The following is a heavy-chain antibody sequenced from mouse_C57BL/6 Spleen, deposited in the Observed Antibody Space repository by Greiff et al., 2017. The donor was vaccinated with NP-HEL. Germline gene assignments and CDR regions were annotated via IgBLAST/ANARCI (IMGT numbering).Heavy chain of an antibody. J-gene: IGHJ4*01. Sequence: DVQLQESGPGLAKPSQTLSLTCSVTGYSITSDYWNWIRKFPGNKLEYMGYISYSGSTYYNPSPKSRISITRDTSKNQYYLQLNSVTTEDTATYYCARSHDGYYDAMDYWGQGTSVTVSS. V-gene: IGHV3-8*01. CDR1: GYSITSDY. CDR3: ARSHDGYYDAMDY. D-gene: IGHD2-3*01. CDR2: ISYSGST.